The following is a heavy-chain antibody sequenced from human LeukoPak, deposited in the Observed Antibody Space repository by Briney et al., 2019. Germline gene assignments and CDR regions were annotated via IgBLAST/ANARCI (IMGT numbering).Heavy chain of an antibody. CDR2: IIPIFDTP. CDR3: ARAVQVTTGGLFDY. D-gene: IGHD4-17*01. CDR1: GGTFSSYA. V-gene: IGHV1-69*06. J-gene: IGHJ4*02. Sequence: SVTVSCKASGGTFSSYAISWVRQAPGQGLEWMGGIIPIFDTPNFAQKFQGRVTITADKSTSTAYMELSRLRSEDTAVYYCARAVQVTTGGLFDYWGQGTLVTVSS.